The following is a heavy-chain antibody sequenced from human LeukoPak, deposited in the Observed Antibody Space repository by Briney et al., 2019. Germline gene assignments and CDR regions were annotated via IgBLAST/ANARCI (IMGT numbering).Heavy chain of an antibody. Sequence: GGSLRLSCAASGFTFSSYGIHWVRLAPGKGLEWVAVISDDGTRKYYADSVQGRFTISRDNSKNTLNLQMNSLRAEDMAVYYCAREFSGHAFDIWGQGTMVTVSS. CDR2: ISDDGTRK. J-gene: IGHJ3*02. CDR3: AREFSGHAFDI. CDR1: GFTFSSYG. V-gene: IGHV3-30*03. D-gene: IGHD5-12*01.